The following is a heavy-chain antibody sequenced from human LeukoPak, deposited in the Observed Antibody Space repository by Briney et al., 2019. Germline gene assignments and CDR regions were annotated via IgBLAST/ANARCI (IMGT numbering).Heavy chain of an antibody. CDR1: GGSISGNY. D-gene: IGHD2-2*01. CDR2: TYISGST. Sequence: SETLSLTSTGPGGSISGNYWSWIPQRPGKGLEWIVYTYISGSTNYNCSLKSRVRLSVDTSKNQFALKLSSVTAADTAVYYCARRVIRYCSSTSCQGYFDYWGQGTLVTVSS. J-gene: IGHJ4*02. V-gene: IGHV4-4*09. CDR3: ARRVIRYCSSTSCQGYFDY.